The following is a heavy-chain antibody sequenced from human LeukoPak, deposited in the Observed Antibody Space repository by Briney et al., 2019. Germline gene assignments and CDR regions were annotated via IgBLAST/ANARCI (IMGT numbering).Heavy chain of an antibody. CDR3: ARDIAAAGLFFDY. CDR2: IKYDGSEK. CDR1: GFTFSSYW. D-gene: IGHD6-13*01. J-gene: IGHJ4*02. V-gene: IGHV3-7*01. Sequence: GGSLRLSSAASGFTFSSYWMSWVRQAPGKGLEWVANIKYDGSEKDYVDSVKGRFTISRDNAKNSLYLQMNSLRVEDTAVYYCARDIAAAGLFFDYWGQGTLVTVSS.